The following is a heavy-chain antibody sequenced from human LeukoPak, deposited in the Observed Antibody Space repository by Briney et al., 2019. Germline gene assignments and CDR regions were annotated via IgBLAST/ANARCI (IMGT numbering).Heavy chain of an antibody. CDR1: GYTFTGYH. CDR3: ASSGEATVTDAEYFQH. Sequence: GASVKVSCKASGYTFTGYHMHWVRQAPGQGLEWMGRINPNSGGTNYAQKFQGRVTMTRDTSISTAYMELSRLRSDDTAVYYCASSGEATVTDAEYFQHWGQGTLVTVFS. J-gene: IGHJ1*01. V-gene: IGHV1-2*06. CDR2: INPNSGGT. D-gene: IGHD4-17*01.